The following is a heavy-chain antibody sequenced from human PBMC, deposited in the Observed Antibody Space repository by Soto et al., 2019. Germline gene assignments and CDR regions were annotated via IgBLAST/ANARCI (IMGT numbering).Heavy chain of an antibody. D-gene: IGHD3-10*01. V-gene: IGHV4-34*01. CDR2: INHSGST. CDR1: GGSFSGYY. J-gene: IGHJ3*02. Sequence: SETLSLTCAVYGGSFSGYYWSWIRQPPGKGLEWIGEINHSGSTNYNPSLKSRVTISVDTSKNQFSLKLSSVTAADTAVYYCARGPHTVRNWFGELLSRNFDIWGQGTMVTVSS. CDR3: ARGPHTVRNWFGELLSRNFDI.